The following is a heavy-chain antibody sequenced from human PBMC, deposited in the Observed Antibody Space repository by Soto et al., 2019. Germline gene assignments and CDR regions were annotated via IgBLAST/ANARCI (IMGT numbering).Heavy chain of an antibody. D-gene: IGHD5-18*01. Sequence: QLQLQESGPGLVKPSETLSLTCTVSGGSISSSSYYWGWIRQPPGKGLEWIGSIYYSGSTYYNPSLKSRVTRTVDTSKNHFSLKLSSVTAADTAVYYCARRGDYGYAGNWFDPWGQGTLVTVSS. CDR1: GGSISSSSYY. V-gene: IGHV4-39*02. J-gene: IGHJ5*02. CDR2: IYYSGST. CDR3: ARRGDYGYAGNWFDP.